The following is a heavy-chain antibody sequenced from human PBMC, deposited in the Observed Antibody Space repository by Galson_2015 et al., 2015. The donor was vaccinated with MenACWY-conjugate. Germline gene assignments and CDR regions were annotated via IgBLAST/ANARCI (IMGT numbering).Heavy chain of an antibody. CDR2: IGSTNAYT. CDR1: GFTVTAYY. V-gene: IGHV3-11*06. J-gene: IGHJ3*02. CDR3: AQSPGAGRQRNAFDI. D-gene: IGHD1-26*01. Sequence: SLRLSCAASGFTVTAYYITWLRQAPGKGLEWLAYIGSTNAYTLYADSVKGRFTISRDKAKKPVSLQMNSLKDEDTAVYYCAQSPGAGRQRNAFDIWGQGTMVTVSS.